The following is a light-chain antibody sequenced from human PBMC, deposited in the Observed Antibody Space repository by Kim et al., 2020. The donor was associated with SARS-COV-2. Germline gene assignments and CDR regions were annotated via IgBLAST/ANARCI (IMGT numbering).Light chain of an antibody. V-gene: IGLV3-21*04. Sequence: APGKTARINCGGNNIGSNSVHWYQQKPGQAPVLVIYYDSDRPSGIPERFSGSNSGNTATLTISRVEAGDEADYYCQVWDSSSDHPVFGGGTQLTVL. CDR2: YDS. CDR3: QVWDSSSDHPV. CDR1: NIGSNS. J-gene: IGLJ3*02.